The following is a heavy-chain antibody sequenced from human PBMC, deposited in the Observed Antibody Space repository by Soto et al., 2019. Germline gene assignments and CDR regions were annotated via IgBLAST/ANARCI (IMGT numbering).Heavy chain of an antibody. CDR3: ARDGATMVRGVKPGLDY. Sequence: GSLRLSCAASGFTFSSYAMSWVRQAPGKGLEWVSAISGSGGSTYYADSVKGRFTISRDNSKNTLYLQMNSLRAEDTAVYYCARDGATMVRGVKPGLDYWGQGTLVTVSS. V-gene: IGHV3-23*01. D-gene: IGHD3-10*01. J-gene: IGHJ4*02. CDR2: ISGSGGST. CDR1: GFTFSSYA.